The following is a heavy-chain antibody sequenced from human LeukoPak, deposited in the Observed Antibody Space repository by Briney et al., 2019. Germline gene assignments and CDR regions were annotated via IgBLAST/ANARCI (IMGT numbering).Heavy chain of an antibody. J-gene: IGHJ4*02. D-gene: IGHD3-3*01. Sequence: ASVKVSCKASGGTFSSYAISWVRQAPGQGLEWMGWISAYNGNTNYAQKLQGRVTMTTDTSTSTAYMELRSLRSDDTAVYYCARDLERFLEWLPSYPGGDYWGQGTLVTVSS. CDR1: GGTFSSYA. CDR2: ISAYNGNT. CDR3: ARDLERFLEWLPSYPGGDY. V-gene: IGHV1-18*01.